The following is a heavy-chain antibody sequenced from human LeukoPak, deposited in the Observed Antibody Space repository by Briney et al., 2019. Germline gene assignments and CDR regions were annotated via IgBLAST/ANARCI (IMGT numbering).Heavy chain of an antibody. CDR1: GGPITTTPFY. Sequence: PSETLFLTCTVSGGPITTTPFYWGWIRQSPGKGLEWLGSISYYGSTHYNPSLKSRVIIFADTSTNQFSLSLSSVTAADAALYYCVREVGGASRHVDYWGQGTLVTVPS. J-gene: IGHJ4*02. CDR3: VREVGGASRHVDY. D-gene: IGHD6-6*01. CDR2: ISYYGST. V-gene: IGHV4-39*02.